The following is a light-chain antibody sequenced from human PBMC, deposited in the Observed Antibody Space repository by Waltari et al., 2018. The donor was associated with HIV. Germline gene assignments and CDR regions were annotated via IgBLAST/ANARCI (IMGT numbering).Light chain of an antibody. V-gene: IGKV1-33*01. CDR2: DAT. J-gene: IGKJ1*01. Sequence: DIQMTQSPSSLSASVGARVTISCQASQDISNHLNWYQQKPGKAPNLLIYDATNLETGAPSRFSGSGSGTDFTFTISSLQPADIATYYCQQYHHLPWAFGQGTKVEF. CDR1: QDISNH. CDR3: QQYHHLPWA.